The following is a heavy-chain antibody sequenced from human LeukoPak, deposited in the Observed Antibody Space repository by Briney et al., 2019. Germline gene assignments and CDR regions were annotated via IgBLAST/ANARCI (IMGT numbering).Heavy chain of an antibody. Sequence: SETLSLTCAVYGGSFSGYYWSWIRQPPGKGLEWIGETNHSGSTNYNPSLKSRVTISVDTSKNQFSLKLSSVTAADTAVYYCARKWFGELLSTYYYYGMDVWGQGTTVTVSS. D-gene: IGHD3-10*01. J-gene: IGHJ6*02. V-gene: IGHV4-34*01. CDR1: GGSFSGYY. CDR2: TNHSGST. CDR3: ARKWFGELLSTYYYYGMDV.